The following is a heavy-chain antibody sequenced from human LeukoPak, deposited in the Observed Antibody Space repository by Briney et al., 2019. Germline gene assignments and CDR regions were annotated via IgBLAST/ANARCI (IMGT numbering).Heavy chain of an antibody. CDR1: GYIFTDYY. Sequence: ASVKVSCKASGYIFTDYYMHWVRQAPGQELGWMGRINPNSGGTNYAQKFQGRVTMTRDKSTSTAYMELSSLRSEDTAVYYCAREVKVAARPGAFDIWGQGTMVTVSS. V-gene: IGHV1/OR15-1*04. J-gene: IGHJ3*02. CDR2: INPNSGGT. CDR3: AREVKVAARPGAFDI. D-gene: IGHD6-6*01.